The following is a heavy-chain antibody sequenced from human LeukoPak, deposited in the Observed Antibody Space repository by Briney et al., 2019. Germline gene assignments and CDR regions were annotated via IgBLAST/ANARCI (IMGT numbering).Heavy chain of an antibody. D-gene: IGHD4-17*01. J-gene: IGHJ4*02. CDR3: AREAPSVTRGY. CDR2: FSGSGGST. V-gene: IGHV3-23*01. Sequence: GGSLRLSCAASGFTFSSYAMSWVRQAPGKGLEWVSTFSGSGGSTHYADSVKGRFTISRDNSKNTLYLQMNSLRAEDTAVYYCAREAPSVTRGYWGQGTLVTVSS. CDR1: GFTFSSYA.